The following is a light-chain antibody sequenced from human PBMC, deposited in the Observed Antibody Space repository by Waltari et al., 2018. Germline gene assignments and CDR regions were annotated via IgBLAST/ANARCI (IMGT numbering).Light chain of an antibody. J-gene: IGKJ1*01. CDR3: QQYNNWPVWT. Sequence: CKASHSVSSNLSWYQQKPGQAPRLLIYGASTRATGIPARFSGSGSGTEFTLTISSRQSEDFAVYYCQQYNNWPVWTFGQGTKVEIK. CDR2: GAS. V-gene: IGKV3-15*01. CDR1: HSVSSN.